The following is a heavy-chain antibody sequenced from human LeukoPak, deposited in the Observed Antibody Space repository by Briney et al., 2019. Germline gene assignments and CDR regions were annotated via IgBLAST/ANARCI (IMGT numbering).Heavy chain of an antibody. V-gene: IGHV3-21*01. CDR3: ARVAVSGPTGWFDS. CDR2: ISSTSAYI. CDR1: GFALKSYS. D-gene: IGHD2-8*02. Sequence: GGSLRLSCGGSGFALKSYSLTWVRQAPGKGLEWVSSISSTSAYIHYADSVKGRFTISRDNVDNVVYLEMNGLRAEDTATYYCARVAVSGPTGWFDSWGQGTLVTVSS. J-gene: IGHJ5*01.